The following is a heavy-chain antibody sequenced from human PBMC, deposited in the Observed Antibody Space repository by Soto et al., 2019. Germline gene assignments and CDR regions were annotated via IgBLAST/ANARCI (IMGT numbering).Heavy chain of an antibody. CDR2: ISSSSSYI. Sequence: SLRLSCAASGFTFSSYSMNWVRQAPGKGLEWVSSISSSSSYIYYADSVKGRFTISRDNAKNSLYLQMNSLRAEDTAVYYCAGDNFFYCSGGSCRIPLDYWGQGTLVTVSS. D-gene: IGHD2-15*01. CDR1: GFTFSSYS. J-gene: IGHJ4*02. CDR3: AGDNFFYCSGGSCRIPLDY. V-gene: IGHV3-21*01.